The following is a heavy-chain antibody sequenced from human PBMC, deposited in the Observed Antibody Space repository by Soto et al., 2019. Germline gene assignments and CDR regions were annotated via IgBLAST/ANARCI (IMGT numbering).Heavy chain of an antibody. CDR3: TRGRSMIANDDFVY. Sequence: PGGSLRLSCAASGFAVSSYSMHWVRQAPGKGLEWVAAMSFDGNSKYFADSVKGRFKISRDTSKNTWSLEMESLGVEDSALYHCTRGRSMIANDDFVYWGQGTQVPVYS. J-gene: IGHJ4*02. D-gene: IGHD2-21*01. CDR1: GFAVSSYS. CDR2: MSFDGNSK. V-gene: IGHV3-30-3*01.